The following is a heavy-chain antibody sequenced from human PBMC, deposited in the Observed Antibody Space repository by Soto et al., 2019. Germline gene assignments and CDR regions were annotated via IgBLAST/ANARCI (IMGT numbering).Heavy chain of an antibody. Sequence: LRLSCAASGFTFSSYEMNWVRQAPGKGLEWVSYISSSGSTIYYADSVKGRFTISRDNAKNSLYLQMNSLRAEDTAVYYCARTPDSSSWYPFDYWGQGTLVTVSS. D-gene: IGHD6-13*01. CDR2: ISSSGSTI. J-gene: IGHJ4*02. CDR1: GFTFSSYE. V-gene: IGHV3-48*03. CDR3: ARTPDSSSWYPFDY.